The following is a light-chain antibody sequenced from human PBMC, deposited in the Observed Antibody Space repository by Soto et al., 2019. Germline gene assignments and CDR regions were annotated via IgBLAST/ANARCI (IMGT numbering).Light chain of an antibody. CDR2: EVS. V-gene: IGLV2-14*01. Sequence: QSVLTQPGSVSGSPGQSITISGTGTGSDVGGYNYVSWYQQHPGKAPKLMIYEVSNRPSGVSNRFAGSKSGNTASLTISGLQAEDEADYYCSSYPSSSILDVFGTGTQLTVL. J-gene: IGLJ1*01. CDR3: SSYPSSSILDV. CDR1: GSDVGGYNY.